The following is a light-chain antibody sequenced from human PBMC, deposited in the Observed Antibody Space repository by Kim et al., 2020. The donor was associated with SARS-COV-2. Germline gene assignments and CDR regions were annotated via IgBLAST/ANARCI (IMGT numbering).Light chain of an antibody. CDR1: ISDFGCYSH. V-gene: IGLV2-8*01. CDR3: TSHANNNYV. Sequence: GHAVTIPSWETISDFGCYSHVSWHQQHPGKAPKLIIYEVTRRPSGVPDRFSGSKSGDTASLAVSGLQAEDEADYYCTSHANNNYVFGTGTKVTVL. J-gene: IGLJ1*01. CDR2: EVT.